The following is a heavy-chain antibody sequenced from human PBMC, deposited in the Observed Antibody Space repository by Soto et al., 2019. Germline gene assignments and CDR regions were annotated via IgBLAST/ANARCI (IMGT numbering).Heavy chain of an antibody. V-gene: IGHV3-30*18. CDR2: ISYDGSNK. CDR3: AKDGEYCSGGSCYRNYYYYGMDV. Sequence: GGSLRLSCAASGFTFSSYGMHWVRQAPGKGLEWVAVISYDGSNKYYADSVKGRFTISRDNSKNTLYLQMNSLRAEDTAVYYCAKDGEYCSGGSCYRNYYYYGMDVWGQGTTVTV. J-gene: IGHJ6*02. D-gene: IGHD2-15*01. CDR1: GFTFSSYG.